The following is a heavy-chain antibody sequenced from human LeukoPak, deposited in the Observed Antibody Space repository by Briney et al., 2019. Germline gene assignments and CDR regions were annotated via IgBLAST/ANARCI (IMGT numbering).Heavy chain of an antibody. CDR1: GFTFSSYA. V-gene: IGHV3-23*01. D-gene: IGHD2-21*01. J-gene: IGHJ6*02. CDR3: ANGFPPYYYYGMDV. CDR2: ISGSGGST. Sequence: GGSLRLSCAASGFTFSSYAMSWVRQAPGKGLEWASAISGSGGSTYYADSVKGRFTISRDNSKNTLYLQMNSLRAEDTAVYYCANGFPPYYYYGMDVWGQGTTVTVSS.